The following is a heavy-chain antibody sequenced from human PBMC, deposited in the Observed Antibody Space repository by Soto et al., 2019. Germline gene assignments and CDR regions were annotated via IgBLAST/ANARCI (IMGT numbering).Heavy chain of an antibody. V-gene: IGHV3-15*05. CDR3: TTDADTPMIEVRLDY. D-gene: IGHD3-22*01. J-gene: IGHJ4*01. CDR2: IKSKAHGGAT. CDR1: GFAFIDAC. Sequence: WGFKRLSRTVAGFAFIDACVSWVRQAQEKGLEWVGRIKSKAHGGATDFAAPVRGRFAITRDDSRNMVYMQMNSLNTEDTAVYYCTTDADTPMIEVRLDYWGRGTLVTVSS.